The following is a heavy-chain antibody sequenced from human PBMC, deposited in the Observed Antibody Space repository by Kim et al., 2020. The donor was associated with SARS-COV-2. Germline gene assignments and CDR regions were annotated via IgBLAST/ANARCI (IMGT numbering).Heavy chain of an antibody. D-gene: IGHD2-15*01. J-gene: IGHJ5*02. V-gene: IGHV1-2*02. Sequence: ASVKVSCKASGYTFIGYYMHWVRQAPGQGLEWMGWINPNSGGTNYAQKFQGRVTMTRDTSISTAYMELSRLRSDDTAVYYCARVPASLNWFDPWGQGTLVTVSS. CDR3: ARVPASLNWFDP. CDR1: GYTFIGYY. CDR2: INPNSGGT.